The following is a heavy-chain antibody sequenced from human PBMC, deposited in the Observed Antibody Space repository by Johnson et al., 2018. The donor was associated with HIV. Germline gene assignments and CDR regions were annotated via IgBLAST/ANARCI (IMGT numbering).Heavy chain of an antibody. CDR2: ISYDGSNK. CDR3: AKEYSSPYGDYDGDAFDI. D-gene: IGHD4-17*01. CDR1: GFTFISYA. V-gene: IGHV3-30*04. J-gene: IGHJ3*02. Sequence: HVQLVESGGGVVQPGKSLRLSCAASGFTFISYAMHWVRQAPGKGLEWVAVISYDGSNKYYADSVKGRFTISRDNSKNTLYLQMNSLRAEDTAVYYCAKEYSSPYGDYDGDAFDIWGQGTMVTVSS.